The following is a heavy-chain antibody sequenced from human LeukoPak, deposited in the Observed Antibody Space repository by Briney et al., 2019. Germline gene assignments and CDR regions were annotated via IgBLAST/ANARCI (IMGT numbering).Heavy chain of an antibody. CDR3: ARDRRIENQLLYDSRWFDP. Sequence: GGSLRLSCAASGFTFSDFYMSWIRQAPGKGLEWVSYISSSGTTIYYADSVKGRFTISWDNAKNSLYLQMNSLRAEDTALYYCARDRRIENQLLYDSRWFDPWGQGTLVTVSS. J-gene: IGHJ5*02. V-gene: IGHV3-11*01. CDR1: GFTFSDFY. D-gene: IGHD2-2*02. CDR2: ISSSGTTI.